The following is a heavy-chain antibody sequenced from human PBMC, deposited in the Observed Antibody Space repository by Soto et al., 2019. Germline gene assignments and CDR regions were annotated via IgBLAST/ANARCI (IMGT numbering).Heavy chain of an antibody. J-gene: IGHJ6*03. Sequence: GGCLRLYCAASGFTLDDYTLHWVRQAPGKGLEWVSVIYSGGSTYYADSVKGRFTISRHNSKNTLYLQMNSLRAEDTAVYYCARADSFGYSSSSYYYYYYYMDVWGKGTTVTVSS. CDR3: ARADSFGYSSSSYYYYYYYMDV. CDR2: IYSGGST. CDR1: GFTLDDYT. V-gene: IGHV3-53*04. D-gene: IGHD6-6*01.